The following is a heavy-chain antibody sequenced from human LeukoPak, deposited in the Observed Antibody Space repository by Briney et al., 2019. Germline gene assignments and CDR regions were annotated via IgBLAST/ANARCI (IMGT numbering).Heavy chain of an antibody. Sequence: SETLSLTCTVSGGSISSGGYYWSWIRQHPGKGLEWIGYIYYSGSTYYNPSLKSRVTISVDTSKNQFSLKLSSVTAADTAVYYCASATVDYYYGMDVWGQGTTVTVSS. D-gene: IGHD5-12*01. J-gene: IGHJ6*02. CDR2: IYYSGST. CDR3: ASATVDYYYGMDV. V-gene: IGHV4-31*03. CDR1: GGSISSGGYY.